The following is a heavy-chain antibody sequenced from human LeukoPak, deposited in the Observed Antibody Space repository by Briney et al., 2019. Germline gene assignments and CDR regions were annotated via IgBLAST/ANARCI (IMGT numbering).Heavy chain of an antibody. CDR3: AKGRRAPLVGTITKSWIDY. CDR2: TSYDGSNK. J-gene: IGHJ4*02. CDR1: GFIFSSYA. D-gene: IGHD1-7*01. Sequence: GGSLRLSCAASGFIFSSYAMHWVRQAPGKGLEWLAVTSYDGSNKYYADSVKGRFTISRHNSKNTLYLQMNSLRAEDTAVYYCAKGRRAPLVGTITKSWIDYWGQGTLVTVSS. V-gene: IGHV3-30*04.